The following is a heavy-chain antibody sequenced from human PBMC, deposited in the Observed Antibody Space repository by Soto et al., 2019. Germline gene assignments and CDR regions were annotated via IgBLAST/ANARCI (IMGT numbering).Heavy chain of an antibody. V-gene: IGHV3-30*18. CDR2: ISYDGSDT. Sequence: QVQLVESGGGVVQPGRSLRLSCAASGSAFSGYGMHWVRQAPGKGLEWVALISYDGSDTYYADSVKGRCTISRDNSKNTLYVQMNSLRAEDTAVYYCAKTDMGGSYDYWGQGTLVTVSS. CDR1: GSAFSGYG. CDR3: AKTDMGGSYDY. J-gene: IGHJ4*02. D-gene: IGHD1-26*01.